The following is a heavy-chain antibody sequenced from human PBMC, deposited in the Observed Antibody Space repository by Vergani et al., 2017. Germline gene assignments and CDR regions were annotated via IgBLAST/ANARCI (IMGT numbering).Heavy chain of an antibody. V-gene: IGHV1-46*01. J-gene: IGHJ6*02. Sequence: QVQLVQSGAEVKKPGASVKVSCKASGYTFTSYYMHWVRQAPGQGLEWMGIINPSGGSTSYAQKFQGRVTMTRDTSTSTVYMELSSLRSEDTAVYYCARDPTYYYDSSGPKAGMDVWGQGTTVTVSS. D-gene: IGHD3-22*01. CDR2: INPSGGST. CDR1: GYTFTSYY. CDR3: ARDPTYYYDSSGPKAGMDV.